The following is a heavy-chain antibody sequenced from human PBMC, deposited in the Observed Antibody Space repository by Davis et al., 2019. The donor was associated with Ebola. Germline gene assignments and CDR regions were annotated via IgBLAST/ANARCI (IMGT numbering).Heavy chain of an antibody. J-gene: IGHJ4*02. CDR3: VRDPNWEFGY. CDR1: DGFSFSHSD. CDR2: INYKGDKT. V-gene: IGHV3-23*01. Sequence: PGGSLRLSCEGIDGFSFSHSDMNWVRQAPGQGLEYAPNINYKGDKTYYADSVKGRFIVSRDNAKNKVYLEMTTLKVDDTAVYYCVRDPNWEFGYWGQGTMVTVS. D-gene: IGHD7-27*01.